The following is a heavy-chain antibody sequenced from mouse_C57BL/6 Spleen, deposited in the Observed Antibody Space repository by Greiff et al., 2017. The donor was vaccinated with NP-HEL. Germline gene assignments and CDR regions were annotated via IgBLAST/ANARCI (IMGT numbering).Heavy chain of an antibody. CDR1: GYAFSSSW. CDR3: ARGETTVVAGNDY. V-gene: IGHV1-82*01. J-gene: IGHJ2*01. D-gene: IGHD1-1*01. CDR2: IYPGDGDT. Sequence: QVQLKESGPELVKPGASVKISCKASGYAFSSSWMNWVKQRPGKGLEWIGRIYPGDGDTNYNGKFKGKATLTADKSSSTAYMQLSSLTSEDSAVYCCARGETTVVAGNDYWGQGTTLTVSS.